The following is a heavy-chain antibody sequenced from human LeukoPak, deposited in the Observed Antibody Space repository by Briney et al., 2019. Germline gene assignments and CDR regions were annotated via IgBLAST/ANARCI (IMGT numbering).Heavy chain of an antibody. CDR1: GYTFTSYG. CDR3: ARTSTTVTPDY. V-gene: IGHV1-18*01. D-gene: IGHD4-17*01. J-gene: IGHJ4*02. Sequence: ASVKVSCKASGYTFTSYGISWVRQAPGQGLEWMGWISAYNGNTNYAQKFQGRVTMTRDTSISTAYMELSRLRSDDTAVYYCARTSTTVTPDYWGQGTLVTVSS. CDR2: ISAYNGNT.